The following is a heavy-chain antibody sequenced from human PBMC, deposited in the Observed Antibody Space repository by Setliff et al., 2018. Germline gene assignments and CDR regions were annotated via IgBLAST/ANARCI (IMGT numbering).Heavy chain of an antibody. CDR3: GFWSGYYKNDY. V-gene: IGHV4-34*01. CDR1: GGSFSDYY. D-gene: IGHD3-3*01. CDR2: INHSGST. J-gene: IGHJ4*02. Sequence: PSETLSLTCTVYGGSFSDYYWGWIRQPPGKGLEWIAEINHSGSTSYNPSLKSRVTISVDTSRNQFSLKLSSAAAADTAVYYCGFWSGYYKNDYWGQGTLVTVSS.